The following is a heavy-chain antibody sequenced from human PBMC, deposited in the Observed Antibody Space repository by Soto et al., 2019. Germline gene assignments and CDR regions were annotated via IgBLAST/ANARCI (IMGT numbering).Heavy chain of an antibody. Sequence: QVQLVESGGGVVQPGRSLRLSCAASGFTFSSYAMHWVRQAPGKGLEWVAVISYDGSNKYYADSVKGRFTISRDNSKNTLYLQMNRLRAEDTAVYYCARDGGGSLYSSRFDPWGQGTLVTVSS. D-gene: IGHD6-13*01. CDR1: GFTFSSYA. CDR2: ISYDGSNK. V-gene: IGHV3-30-3*01. CDR3: ARDGGGSLYSSRFDP. J-gene: IGHJ5*02.